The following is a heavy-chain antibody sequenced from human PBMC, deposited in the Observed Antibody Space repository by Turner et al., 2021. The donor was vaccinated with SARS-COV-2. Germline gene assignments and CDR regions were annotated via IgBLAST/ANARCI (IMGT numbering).Heavy chain of an antibody. J-gene: IGHJ4*02. Sequence: QVQLVESGGGVVQPGGSLELSVPPSGFTFSSYGMHWVRQAPGKGLEWVAVTSYDGSNKYYADSVKGRFTISRDNSKNTLYLQMNSLRAEDTAVYYCAKQQGLYSNPMYYFDYWGQGTLVTVSS. V-gene: IGHV3-30*18. CDR3: AKQQGLYSNPMYYFDY. D-gene: IGHD4-4*01. CDR1: GFTFSSYG. CDR2: TSYDGSNK.